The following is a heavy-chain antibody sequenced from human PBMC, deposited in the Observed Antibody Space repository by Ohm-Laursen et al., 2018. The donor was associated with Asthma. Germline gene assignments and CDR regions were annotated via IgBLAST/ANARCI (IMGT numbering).Heavy chain of an antibody. Sequence: SLRLSCAASGFTFRSYAMHWVRQAPGKGLEWVAVISYDGSNKYYADSVKGRFTISRDNSKNTLYLQMNSLRAEDTAVYYCAKDLFIWGSYRYPFDYWGQGTLVTVSS. J-gene: IGHJ4*02. CDR2: ISYDGSNK. D-gene: IGHD3-16*02. CDR3: AKDLFIWGSYRYPFDY. V-gene: IGHV3-30*18. CDR1: GFTFRSYA.